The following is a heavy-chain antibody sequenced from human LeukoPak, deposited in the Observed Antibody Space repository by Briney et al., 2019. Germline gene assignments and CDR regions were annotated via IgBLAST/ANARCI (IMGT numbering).Heavy chain of an antibody. J-gene: IGHJ4*02. CDR2: INHSGST. CDR3: ARKGSSGWYDSFDY. Sequence: PSETLSLTCAVYGGSFSGYYWSWIRQPPGKGLEWIGEINHSGSTNYNPSLKSRVTISVDTSKNQFSLKLSSVTAADTAVYYCARKGSSGWYDSFDYWGQGTLVTVSS. D-gene: IGHD6-19*01. CDR1: GGSFSGYY. V-gene: IGHV4-34*01.